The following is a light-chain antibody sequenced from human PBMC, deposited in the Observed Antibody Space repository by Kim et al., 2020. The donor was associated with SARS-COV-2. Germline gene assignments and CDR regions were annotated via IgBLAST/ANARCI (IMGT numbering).Light chain of an antibody. CDR2: DVS. V-gene: IGLV2-14*03. Sequence: QSVVTQPASVSGSPGQSITISCTGTSSDVGGYNYVSWYQQHPGKAPKLMIYDVSNRPSGVSNRFSGSKSGNTASLTISGLQAEDEADYYCSSYTSSSTLVFGGGTQLTVL. J-gene: IGLJ2*01. CDR3: SSYTSSSTLV. CDR1: SSDVGGYNY.